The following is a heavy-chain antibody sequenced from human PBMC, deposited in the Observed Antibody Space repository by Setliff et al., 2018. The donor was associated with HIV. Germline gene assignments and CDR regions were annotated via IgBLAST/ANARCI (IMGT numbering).Heavy chain of an antibody. V-gene: IGHV3-21*01. J-gene: IGHJ4*02. Sequence: GGSLRLSCTVSGFTFTFSNAWMHWVRQAPGKGLEWVSSIRSTISHTYYADSVKGRFTISRDNAKNSLYLQMNSLSAEDTAVYYCARDWVDLAVRGLMITGDYWGQGTLVTVSS. CDR2: IRSTISHT. CDR3: ARDWVDLAVRGLMITGDY. CDR1: GFTFTFSN. D-gene: IGHD3-10*01.